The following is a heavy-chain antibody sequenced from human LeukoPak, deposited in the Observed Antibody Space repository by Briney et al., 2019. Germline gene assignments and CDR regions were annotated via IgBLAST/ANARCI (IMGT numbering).Heavy chain of an antibody. V-gene: IGHV4-34*01. D-gene: IGHD3-10*01. CDR1: GGSFSGYY. CDR3: ARHPLKVRGANFDY. CDR2: INHSGST. J-gene: IGHJ4*02. Sequence: SETLSLTCAVYGGSFSGYYWSWLRQPPGKGLEWIGEINHSGSTNYNPSLKSRVTISVDTSKNQFSLKLSSVTAADTAVYYCARHPLKVRGANFDYWGQGTLVTVSS.